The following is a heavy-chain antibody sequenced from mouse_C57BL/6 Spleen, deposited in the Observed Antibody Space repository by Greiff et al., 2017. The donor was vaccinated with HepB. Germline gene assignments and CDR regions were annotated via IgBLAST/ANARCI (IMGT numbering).Heavy chain of an antibody. V-gene: IGHV6-3*01. D-gene: IGHD1-1*01. CDR2: IRLKSDNYAT. Sequence: EVMLVESGGGLVQPGGSMKLSCVASGFTFSNYWMNWVRQSPEKGLEWVAQIRLKSDNYATHYAESVKGRFTISRDDSKSIVSLQMNNLRAEDTGIYYCTAMDYYGSSSLDYWGQGTTLTVSS. CDR3: TAMDYYGSSSLDY. CDR1: GFTFSNYW. J-gene: IGHJ2*01.